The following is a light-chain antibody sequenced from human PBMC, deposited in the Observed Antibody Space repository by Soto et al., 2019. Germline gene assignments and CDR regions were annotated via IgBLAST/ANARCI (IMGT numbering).Light chain of an antibody. CDR2: GAS. CDR3: QQYNNWPYT. V-gene: IGKV3-15*01. CDR1: QSVSSN. J-gene: IGKJ2*01. Sequence: EIVMTQSPATLSVSPGERATLSCRASQSVSSNLAWYQQKPGQAPRLLLYGASTRATGIPARFSGSGSGTEFTLTISSQQSEDFAVFYCQQYNNWPYTFGQGTKLEIK.